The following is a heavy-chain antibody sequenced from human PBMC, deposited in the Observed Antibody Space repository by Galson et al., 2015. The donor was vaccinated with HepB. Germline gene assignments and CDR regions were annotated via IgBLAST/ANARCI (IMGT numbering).Heavy chain of an antibody. CDR3: ARDRDIVVVPAATHFDY. Sequence: SLRLSCAASGFTFSSYSMNWVRQAPGKGLEWVSSISSSSSYIYYADSVKGRFTISRDNAKNSLYLQMNSLRAEDTAVYYCARDRDIVVVPAATHFDYWGQGTLVTVSS. D-gene: IGHD2-2*01. CDR2: ISSSSSYI. CDR1: GFTFSSYS. J-gene: IGHJ4*02. V-gene: IGHV3-21*01.